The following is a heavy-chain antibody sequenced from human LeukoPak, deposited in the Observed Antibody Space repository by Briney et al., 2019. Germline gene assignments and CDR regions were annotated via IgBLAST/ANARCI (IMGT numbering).Heavy chain of an antibody. CDR3: ARRVTMIYDAFDI. J-gene: IGHJ3*02. D-gene: IGHD3-22*01. Sequence: GRSLRLSCAASGFTFSSYGMHWVRQAPGKGLEWVAVISYDGSNKYYADSVKGRFTISRDNSKNTLYLQMNSLRAEDTAVYYCARRVTMIYDAFDIWGQGTMVTVSS. V-gene: IGHV3-30*03. CDR2: ISYDGSNK. CDR1: GFTFSSYG.